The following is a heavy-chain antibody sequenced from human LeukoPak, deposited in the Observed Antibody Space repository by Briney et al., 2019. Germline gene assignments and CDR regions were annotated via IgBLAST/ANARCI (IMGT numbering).Heavy chain of an antibody. CDR3: ARGAAAAGPFDY. Sequence: SVKVSCKASGYTFTSYGISWVRQAPGQGLEWMGGIIPIFGTANYAQKFQGRVTITTYESTSTAYMELSSLRSEDTAVYYCARGAAAAGPFDYWGQGTLVTVSS. CDR1: GYTFTSYG. CDR2: IIPIFGTA. V-gene: IGHV1-69*05. J-gene: IGHJ4*02. D-gene: IGHD6-13*01.